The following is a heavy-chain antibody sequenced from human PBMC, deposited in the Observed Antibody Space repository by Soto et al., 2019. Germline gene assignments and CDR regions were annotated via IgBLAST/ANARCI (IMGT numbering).Heavy chain of an antibody. CDR2: IDSTGTT. Sequence: EVQLVESGGGLIQPGGSLKLSCAASGFTVGNNYMSWVRQAPGKGLEWGSLIDSTGTTKYADSVKGRFTVSRDNAKNSLYLQMNSLRAEDTAVYYFAKDGRGSGSHYNSFGYWGQGTLVTVSS. CDR1: GFTVGNNY. D-gene: IGHD3-10*01. V-gene: IGHV3-53*01. J-gene: IGHJ4*02. CDR3: AKDGRGSGSHYNSFGY.